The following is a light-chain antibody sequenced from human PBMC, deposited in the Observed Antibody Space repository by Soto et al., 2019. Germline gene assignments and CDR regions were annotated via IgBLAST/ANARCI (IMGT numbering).Light chain of an antibody. J-gene: IGKJ2*01. CDR2: DAS. CDR1: QSVSRN. V-gene: IGKV3-15*01. CDR3: QQYGDWPPDT. Sequence: EIVMTQSPATLSVSPGERATLSCRASQSVSRNLDWYQHKPGQPPRILIYDASTMATGVPARFGGSGSGTEVTLTISGRQSEDYAVYYCQQYGDWPPDTFGQGTKVEI.